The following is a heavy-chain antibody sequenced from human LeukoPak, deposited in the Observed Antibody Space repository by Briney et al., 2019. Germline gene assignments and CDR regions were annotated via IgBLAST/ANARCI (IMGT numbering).Heavy chain of an antibody. CDR2: ISSSSSTI. V-gene: IGHV3-48*01. J-gene: IGHJ4*02. CDR1: GFTFSSYS. CDR3: ERDGTIFGVVTTTDFDY. D-gene: IGHD3-3*01. Sequence: GGSLRLSCAASGFTFSSYSMNWVRQAPGKGLEWVSYISSSSSTIYYADSVKGRFTISRDNAKNSLYLQMNSLRAEDTAVYYGERDGTIFGVVTTTDFDYWGQGTLVTVSS.